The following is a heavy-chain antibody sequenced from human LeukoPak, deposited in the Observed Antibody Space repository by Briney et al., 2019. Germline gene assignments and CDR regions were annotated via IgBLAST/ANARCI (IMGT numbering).Heavy chain of an antibody. CDR3: ARRNHYESKEIDY. J-gene: IGHJ4*02. V-gene: IGHV3-30*02. D-gene: IGHD3-22*01. Sequence: GGSLRLSCAVSGFTFTSNGFHWVRQAPGKGLEWVTFTPFDGTNEYYSNSVKGRFAISRDNSKNTLYLEMNSLRAEDKAVYYCARRNHYESKEIDYWGQGTLVTVSS. CDR1: GFTFTSNG. CDR2: TPFDGTNE.